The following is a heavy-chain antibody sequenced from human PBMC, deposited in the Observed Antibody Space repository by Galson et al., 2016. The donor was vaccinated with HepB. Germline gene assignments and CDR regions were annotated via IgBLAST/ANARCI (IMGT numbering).Heavy chain of an antibody. CDR3: AHSYGGFGELSVFDY. D-gene: IGHD3-10*01. Sequence: PALVKPTQTLTLTCSFSGFSLNTHGVGVGWIRQPPGKALEWLALIYWDDDKRYSPSLKSRLTITKNTSKNQVVLTMTNMDPVDTATYFCAHSYGGFGELSVFDYWGQGALVIVSS. CDR1: GFSLNTHGVG. J-gene: IGHJ4*02. V-gene: IGHV2-5*02. CDR2: IYWDDDK.